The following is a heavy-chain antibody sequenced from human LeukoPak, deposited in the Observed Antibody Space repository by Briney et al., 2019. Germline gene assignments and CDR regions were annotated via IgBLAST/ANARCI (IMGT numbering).Heavy chain of an antibody. CDR3: AKDRAFGQFLWGNDY. CDR1: GFTFNNFA. CDR2: ISGSGGST. V-gene: IGHV3-23*01. J-gene: IGHJ4*02. Sequence: GGSLRLSCAASGFTFNNFAMSWVRQAPGKGLEWVSAISGSGGSTYYADSVKGRFTISRDNSKNTLYLQMNSLRAEDTALYYCAKDRAFGQFLWGNDYWGQGTLVTVSS. D-gene: IGHD3-10*01.